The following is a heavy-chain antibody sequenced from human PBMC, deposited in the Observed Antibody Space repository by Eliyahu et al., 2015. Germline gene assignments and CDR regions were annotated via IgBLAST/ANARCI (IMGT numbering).Heavy chain of an antibody. Sequence: QVQLQQWGAGLLKPSETLSLTCAVSGGDSIGXYWSWIRQSPGRGLEWIGETTHSGSTSYNPSHKSRVTISVDRSKNQISLRLTSVIAADTAMYYCARAPLGAGNWYDPWGQGTLVTVSS. D-gene: IGHD3-16*01. CDR3: ARAPLGAGNWYDP. J-gene: IGHJ5*02. CDR2: TTHSGST. V-gene: IGHV4-34*01. CDR1: GGDSIGXY.